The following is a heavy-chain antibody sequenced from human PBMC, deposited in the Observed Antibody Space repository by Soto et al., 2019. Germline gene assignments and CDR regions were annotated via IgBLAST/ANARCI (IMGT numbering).Heavy chain of an antibody. V-gene: IGHV3-30*18. D-gene: IGHD4-17*01. CDR3: AKHLPDVYDYGDYFDY. CDR1: GFTFSNYG. Sequence: GGSLRLSCAVSGFTFSNYGMHCVRQAPGKGLEWLAVISYDGISKYSVDSVRGRFTISRDESKNTVYLQMNSLRTEDTAVYYCAKHLPDVYDYGDYFDYWGQGTLVTSPQ. CDR2: ISYDGISK. J-gene: IGHJ4*02.